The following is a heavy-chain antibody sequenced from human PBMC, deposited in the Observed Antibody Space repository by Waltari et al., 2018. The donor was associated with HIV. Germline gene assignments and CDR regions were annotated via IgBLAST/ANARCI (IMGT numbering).Heavy chain of an antibody. CDR1: GFTFDDYA. D-gene: IGHD3-10*01. CDR3: ARGPMYNWFDP. J-gene: IGHJ5*02. Sequence: EVQLVESGGGLVQPGRSLRLSCAASGFTFDDYAMHWVRQAPGNGLEWVSSSSWNSVRITYADSVRGRFTVYRDNAKNYLYLQMNSLRPDDTAFYYCARGPMYNWFDPWGQGSLVTVSS. V-gene: IGHV3-9*01. CDR2: SSWNSVRI.